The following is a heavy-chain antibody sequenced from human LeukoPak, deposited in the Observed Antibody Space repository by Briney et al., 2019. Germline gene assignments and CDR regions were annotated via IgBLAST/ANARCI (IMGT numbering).Heavy chain of an antibody. V-gene: IGHV1-69*02. CDR1: GGTFSSYT. D-gene: IGHD6-13*01. Sequence: GASVTVSCTASGGTFSSYTISWVRQAPGQGLEWMGRIIPILGIANYAQKFQGRVTITADKSTSTAYMELSSLRSEDTAVYYCARAEYSSSWYSPYYFDYWGQGTLVTVSS. CDR2: IIPILGIA. CDR3: ARAEYSSSWYSPYYFDY. J-gene: IGHJ4*02.